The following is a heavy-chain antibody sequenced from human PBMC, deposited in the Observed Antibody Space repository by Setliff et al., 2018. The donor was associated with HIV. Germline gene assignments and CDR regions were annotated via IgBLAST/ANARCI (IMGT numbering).Heavy chain of an antibody. J-gene: IGHJ4*02. CDR2: IYYSGAT. V-gene: IGHV4-39*01. Sequence: PSETLSLTCTVSGGSMSSSSDYWGWIRQTPDKGLEWIGTIYYSGATYYNPSLTSRVTISVDTSRNQFSLKLRSVTAADTAAYYCARLGYVSGGFYKTPGPYYFDYWGQGALVTVSS. CDR1: GGSMSSSSDY. D-gene: IGHD3-10*01. CDR3: ARLGYVSGGFYKTPGPYYFDY.